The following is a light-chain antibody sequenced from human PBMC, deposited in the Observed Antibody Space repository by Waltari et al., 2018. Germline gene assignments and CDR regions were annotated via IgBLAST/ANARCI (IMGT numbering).Light chain of an antibody. V-gene: IGKV3-11*01. Sequence: EIVLTQSPATLSLSPGERAPLPCRASQSVSSYFPWYQLTPGLARRLLIYDASTRATGIPARFRGSGSGTDFTLTISSLEPEDFAVYYCQQRSNWPRMYTFGQGTKLEIK. CDR3: QQRSNWPRMYT. CDR2: DAS. CDR1: QSVSSY. J-gene: IGKJ2*01.